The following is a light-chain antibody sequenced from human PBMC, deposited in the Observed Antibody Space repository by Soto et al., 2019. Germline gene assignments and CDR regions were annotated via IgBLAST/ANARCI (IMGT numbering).Light chain of an antibody. V-gene: IGLV2-14*01. CDR1: SSDVGGYNY. J-gene: IGLJ1*01. CDR3: SSDTGSSTPYV. CDR2: EVS. Sequence: QSALTQPASVSGSPGQSITISCTGTSSDVGGYNYVSWYQQLPGKAPKLMIYEVSNRPSGVSNRFSGSKSVNTASLTISGLQAEDEADYYCSSDTGSSTPYVFGTGTKLTVL.